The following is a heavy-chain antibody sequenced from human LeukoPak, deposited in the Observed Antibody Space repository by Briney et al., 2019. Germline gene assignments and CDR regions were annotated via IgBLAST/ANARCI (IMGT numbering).Heavy chain of an antibody. J-gene: IGHJ3*02. CDR3: ASPSRYCSGGSCYLDAFDI. Sequence: GESLKISCKGSGYSFTAYWIGWVRQMPGTGLEWMGIIYPGDSDTRYSPSFQGQVTISVDKSISTAYLQWSSLKASDTAMYYCASPSRYCSGGSCYLDAFDIWGQGTMVTVSS. CDR1: GYSFTAYW. CDR2: IYPGDSDT. V-gene: IGHV5-51*01. D-gene: IGHD2-15*01.